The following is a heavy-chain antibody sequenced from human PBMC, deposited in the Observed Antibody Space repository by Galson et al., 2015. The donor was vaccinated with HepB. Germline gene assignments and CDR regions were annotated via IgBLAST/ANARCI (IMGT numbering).Heavy chain of an antibody. J-gene: IGHJ6*02. CDR1: GFTFSDYY. CDR2: ISSSSSYT. Sequence: SLRLSCAASGFTFSDYYMSWIRQAPGKGLEWVSYISSSSSYTNYADSVKGRFTISRDNAKNSLYLQMNSLRAEDTAVYYCARGDEAATHQYYYGMDVWGQGTTVTVSS. V-gene: IGHV3-11*06. D-gene: IGHD6-13*01. CDR3: ARGDEAATHQYYYGMDV.